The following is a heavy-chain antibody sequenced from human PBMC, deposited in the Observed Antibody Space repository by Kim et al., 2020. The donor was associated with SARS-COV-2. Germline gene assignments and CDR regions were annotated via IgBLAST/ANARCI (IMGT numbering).Heavy chain of an antibody. V-gene: IGHV4-39*01. CDR1: GGSISSSSYY. CDR3: ARRDYDFWSETGYGWFDP. CDR2: IYYSGST. D-gene: IGHD3-3*01. Sequence: SETLSLTCTVSGGSISSSSYYWGWIRQPPGKGLEWIGSIYYSGSTYYNPSLKSRVTISVDTSKNQFSLKLSSVTAADTAVYYCARRDYDFWSETGYGWFDPWGQGTLVTVSS. J-gene: IGHJ5*02.